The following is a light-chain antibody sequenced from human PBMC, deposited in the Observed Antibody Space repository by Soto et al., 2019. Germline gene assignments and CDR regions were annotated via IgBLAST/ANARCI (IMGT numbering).Light chain of an antibody. CDR3: QQYGSSPWT. CDR1: ESFSSSS. J-gene: IGKJ1*01. V-gene: IGKV3-20*01. Sequence: ESVWTLSPGTLSFSPGDKCTLSCRSSESFSSSSLAWYQQKPGQAPRLLIYGASKRTTGLPDRFSGSGSGTDFTLTISGLEPEDFAVYYCQQYGSSPWTFGQGTKVDIK. CDR2: GAS.